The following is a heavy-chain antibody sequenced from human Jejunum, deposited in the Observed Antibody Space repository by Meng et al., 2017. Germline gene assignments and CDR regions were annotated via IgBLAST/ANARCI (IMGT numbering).Heavy chain of an antibody. CDR1: GASISSGNW. V-gene: IGHV4-4*02. J-gene: IGHJ4*02. D-gene: IGHD6-19*01. CDR3: ARHISVTGTRGFDY. CDR2: MYQSGTT. Sequence: QVQLREAGPVLVQPSETLSLTCAVSGASISSGNWWSWVRQHPGKGLEWIGEMYQSGTTNYNPSLKSRVTILLDTSKNQLSLELTSVTAADTAVYYCARHISVTGTRGFDYWGQGTLVTVSS.